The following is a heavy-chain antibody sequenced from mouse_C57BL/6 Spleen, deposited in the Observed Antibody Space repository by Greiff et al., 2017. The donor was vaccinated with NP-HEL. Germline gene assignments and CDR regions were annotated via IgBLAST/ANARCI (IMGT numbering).Heavy chain of an antibody. V-gene: IGHV1-82*01. CDR1: GYAFSSSW. D-gene: IGHD2-4*01. J-gene: IGHJ4*01. CDR3: ARDGDYDPYYAMDY. CDR2: IYPGDGDT. Sequence: QVQLKQSGPELVKPGASVKISCKASGYAFSSSWMNWVKQRPGKGLEWIGRIYPGDGDTNYNGKFKGKATLTADKSSSTAYMQLSSLTSEDSAVYVCARDGDYDPYYAMDYWGQGTSVTVSS.